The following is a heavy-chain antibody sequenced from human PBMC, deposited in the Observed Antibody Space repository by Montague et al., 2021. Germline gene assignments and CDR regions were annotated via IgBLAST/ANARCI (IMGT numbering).Heavy chain of an antibody. V-gene: IGHV3-23*01. CDR3: TKDQDDYGDYVDWVDT. CDR2: ITSGGST. J-gene: IGHJ5*02. Sequence: SLRLSWAASGFPFSSYAMSWVRQAPGKGLKWVSSITSGGSTYYADSVTGRFTISRDNSKNTLYLQMNSLRAEDTAVYYCTKDQDDYGDYVDWVDTWGQGTLVTVSS. D-gene: IGHD4-17*01. CDR1: GFPFSSYA.